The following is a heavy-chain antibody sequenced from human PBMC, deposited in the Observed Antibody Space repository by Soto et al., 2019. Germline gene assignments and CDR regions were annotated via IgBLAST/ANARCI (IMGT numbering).Heavy chain of an antibody. J-gene: IGHJ6*03. D-gene: IGHD2-15*01. V-gene: IGHV4-59*08. CDR2: IHYSGNT. Sequence: SETLSLTCTVSGGSITTYYWSWIRQPPGKGLEWIGYIHYSGNTDYNPSLKSRLNTSVDRSKNQLTLNLSSVTAADTAVYYCARLLRPSDSERSYMDVWGKGTMVTVSS. CDR1: GGSITTYY. CDR3: ARLLRPSDSERSYMDV.